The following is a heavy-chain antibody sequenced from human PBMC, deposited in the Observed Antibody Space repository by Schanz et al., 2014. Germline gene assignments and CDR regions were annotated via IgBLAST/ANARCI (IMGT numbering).Heavy chain of an antibody. CDR1: GYTFTTYA. V-gene: IGHV1-18*01. CDR3: ARSAGRDFWSGYYTRFDY. CDR2: ISVYTGNT. J-gene: IGHJ4*02. D-gene: IGHD3-3*01. Sequence: GPGVKKPGASVRVSCKASGYTFTTYAMSWVRQAPGQGLEWVGWISVYTGNTKYGQKVQGRVTMTADTSTNTAYMELRSLRSDDTAVYYCARSAGRDFWSGYYTRFDYWGQGTLVTVSS.